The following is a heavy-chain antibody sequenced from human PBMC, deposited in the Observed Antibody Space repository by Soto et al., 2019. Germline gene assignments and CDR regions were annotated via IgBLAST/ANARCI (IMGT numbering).Heavy chain of an antibody. CDR1: GFTFSSYA. CDR3: ARGLNWFDP. Sequence: QVHLVESGGGVVQPGRSLRLSCAASGFTFSSYAMHWVRQAPGKGLEWVAVISYDGSNKYYADSEKGRFTISRDNSKNTLYLQMNSLRAEDTAVYYCARGLNWFDPWGQGTLVTVSS. CDR2: ISYDGSNK. J-gene: IGHJ5*02. V-gene: IGHV3-30-3*01.